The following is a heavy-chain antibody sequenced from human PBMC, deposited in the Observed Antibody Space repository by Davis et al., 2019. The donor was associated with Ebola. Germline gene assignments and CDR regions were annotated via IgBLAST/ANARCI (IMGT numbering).Heavy chain of an antibody. Sequence: PGGSLRLSCAASGFTFSGSAMPWVRQASGKGLEWVGRIRSKANSYATAYAASVKGRFTISRDDSKNTAYLQMNSLKTEDTAVYYCTSGSYYAGGWSDYWGQGTLVTVSS. CDR1: GFTFSGSA. D-gene: IGHD1-26*01. CDR3: TSGSYYAGGWSDY. J-gene: IGHJ4*02. CDR2: IRSKANSYAT. V-gene: IGHV3-73*01.